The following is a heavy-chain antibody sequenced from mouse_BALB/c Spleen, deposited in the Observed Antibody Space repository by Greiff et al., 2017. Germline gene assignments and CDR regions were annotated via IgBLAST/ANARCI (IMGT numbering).Heavy chain of an antibody. CDR3: ARDVYYDYEAWFAY. J-gene: IGHJ3*01. CDR2: IWAGGST. V-gene: IGHV2-9*02. Sequence: QVTLKESGPGLVAPSQSLSITCTVSGFSLTSYGVHWVRQPPGKGLEWLGVIWAGGSTNYNSALMSRLSISKDNSKSQVFLKMNSLQTDDTAMYYCARDVYYDYEAWFAYWGQGTLVTVSA. D-gene: IGHD2-4*01. CDR1: GFSLTSYG.